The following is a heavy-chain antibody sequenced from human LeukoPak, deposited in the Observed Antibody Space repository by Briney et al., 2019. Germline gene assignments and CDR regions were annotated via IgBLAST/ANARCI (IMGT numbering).Heavy chain of an antibody. D-gene: IGHD6-6*01. CDR2: ISAYNGNT. Sequence: ASVKVSCKASDYTFINYGISWVRQAPGQGLEWMGWISAYNGNTVYAQKLQGRVTMTTDTSTSTAYMELRSLRSDDTAVYYCARDRWSSSSSEGAFDIWGQGTMVTVSS. J-gene: IGHJ3*02. V-gene: IGHV1-18*01. CDR1: DYTFINYG. CDR3: ARDRWSSSSSEGAFDI.